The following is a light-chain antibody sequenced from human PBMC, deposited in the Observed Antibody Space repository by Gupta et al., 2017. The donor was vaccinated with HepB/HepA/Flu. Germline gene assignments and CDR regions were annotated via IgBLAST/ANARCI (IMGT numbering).Light chain of an antibody. V-gene: IGKV3-20*01. CDR2: GAS. J-gene: IGKJ2*01. CDR1: QSVNSDY. CDR3: QQDEVPSVYT. Sequence: EIVLTQSPGTLSLSPGERATLSCRASQSVNSDYLVWYQQKPGQAPRLLIYGASTRATGIPDRFSGGGSGTDFALTISRREPEDFALYYCQQDEVPSVYTFGQGTKMEIK.